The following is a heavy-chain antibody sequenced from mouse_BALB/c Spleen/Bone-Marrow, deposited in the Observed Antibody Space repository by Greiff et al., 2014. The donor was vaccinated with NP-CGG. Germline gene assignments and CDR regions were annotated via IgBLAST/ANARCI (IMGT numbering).Heavy chain of an antibody. D-gene: IGHD2-5*01. J-gene: IGHJ4*01. CDR2: IYPGTDST. V-gene: IGHV1-76*01. Sequence: QVQLQQSGAELVRPGASVKLSCKTSGYIFTSYCIHWIKQRSGQGLEWIARIYPGTDSTYYNEKFKGKATLTADKSSNTAYMQLGSLKSEDSAVYFCARTSNPAMDYWGQGTSVTVSS. CDR1: GYIFTSYC. CDR3: ARTSNPAMDY.